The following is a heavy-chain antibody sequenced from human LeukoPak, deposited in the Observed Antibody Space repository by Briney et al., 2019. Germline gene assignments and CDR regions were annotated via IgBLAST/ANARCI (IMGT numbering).Heavy chain of an antibody. CDR2: ISPSGDIT. CDR1: GFIFSSHG. J-gene: IGHJ5*02. D-gene: IGHD3-16*02. Sequence: PGGTLRLSCAASGFIFSSHGMNWVRQAPGKGLEWVSGISPSGDITYYADSVKGRFTISRDNSKNTVYLQMNSLKTEDTAVYYCTTPHLRLGELSLSIGHDNWFDPWGQGTLVTVSS. CDR3: TTPHLRLGELSLSIGHDNWFDP. V-gene: IGHV3-23*01.